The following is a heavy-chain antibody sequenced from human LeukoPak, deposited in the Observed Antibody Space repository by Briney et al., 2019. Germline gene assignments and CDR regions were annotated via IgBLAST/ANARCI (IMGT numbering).Heavy chain of an antibody. J-gene: IGHJ2*01. CDR3: ARRSSSWDWYFDL. CDR1: GGSISSYY. D-gene: IGHD6-13*01. CDR2: IYYSGNT. Sequence: SETLSLTCTVSGGSISSYYWSWIRQPPGKELEWIAYIYYSGNTNHNPSLKSRVTISVDTSKNQFSLKLSSVTAADTAVYYCARRSSSWDWYFDLWGRGTLVTVSS. V-gene: IGHV4-59*08.